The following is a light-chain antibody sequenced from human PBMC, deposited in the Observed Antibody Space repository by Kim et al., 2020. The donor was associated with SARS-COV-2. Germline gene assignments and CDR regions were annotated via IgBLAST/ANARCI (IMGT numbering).Light chain of an antibody. CDR1: SLRRYY. J-gene: IGLJ3*02. V-gene: IGLV3-19*01. CDR3: NSRDSSGNHWV. CDR2: GKT. Sequence: LGQTVRTKRQGDSLRRYYASWYQQKPGQAPVLVIYGKTNRPSGIPDRFSGSSSGNTASLTITGAQAEDEADYYCNSRDSSGNHWVFGGGTQLTVL.